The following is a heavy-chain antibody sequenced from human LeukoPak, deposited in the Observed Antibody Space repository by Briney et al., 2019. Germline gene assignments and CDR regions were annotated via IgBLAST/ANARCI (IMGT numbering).Heavy chain of an antibody. CDR3: ARGYGIAAAGCDY. D-gene: IGHD6-13*01. V-gene: IGHV4-34*01. CDR2: INHSGST. CDR1: GGSVRNRY. J-gene: IGHJ4*02. Sequence: SETLSLTCTVSGGSVRNRYWSWVRQPPGKGLEWIGEINHSGSTNYNPSLKSRVTISVDTSKNQFSLKLSSVTAADTAVYYCARGYGIAAAGCDYWGQGALVTVSS.